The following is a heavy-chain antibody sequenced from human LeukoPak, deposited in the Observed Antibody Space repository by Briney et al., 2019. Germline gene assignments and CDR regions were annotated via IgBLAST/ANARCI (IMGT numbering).Heavy chain of an antibody. V-gene: IGHV1-24*01. J-gene: IGHJ3*02. Sequence: ASVKVSCKVSGYTLTELSMHWVRQAPGKGLEWMGGFDPEDGETIYAQKFQGRVTMTEDTSTDTAYMELSSLRSEDTAVYYCATDSLGYYYDSSDQFDIWGQGTMVTVSS. CDR1: GYTLTELS. CDR3: ATDSLGYYYDSSDQFDI. CDR2: FDPEDGET. D-gene: IGHD3-22*01.